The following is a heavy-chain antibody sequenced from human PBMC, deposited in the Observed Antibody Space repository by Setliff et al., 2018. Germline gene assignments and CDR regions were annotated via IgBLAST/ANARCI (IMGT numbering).Heavy chain of an antibody. Sequence: GGSLRLSCGAFGFIFSNFGMHWVRQAPGKGLEGVAAVSFDGRNKYYEDSVKGRFTISRDDSKNTLYLQMNSLRPEDTAVYYCAKDSLSGWSAVDYWGQGTLVTVSS. CDR3: AKDSLSGWSAVDY. CDR2: VSFDGRNK. D-gene: IGHD6-19*01. CDR1: GFIFSNFG. V-gene: IGHV3-30*18. J-gene: IGHJ4*02.